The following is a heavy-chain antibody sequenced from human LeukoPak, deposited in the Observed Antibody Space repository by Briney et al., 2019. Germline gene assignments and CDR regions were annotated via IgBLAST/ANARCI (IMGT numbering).Heavy chain of an antibody. V-gene: IGHV3-23*01. J-gene: IGHJ3*02. CDR2: ISPGSTRT. CDR1: GFSFNNFA. D-gene: IGHD3-22*01. CDR3: AKEAYYYDSSGPDAFDI. Sequence: PGGSLRLSCAASGFSFNNFAMSWVRQAPGKGLEWVSAISPGSTRTYYAASVKGRFTISRDNSKNTLYLQMNSLRAEDTAVYYCAKEAYYYDSSGPDAFDIWGQGTMVTVSS.